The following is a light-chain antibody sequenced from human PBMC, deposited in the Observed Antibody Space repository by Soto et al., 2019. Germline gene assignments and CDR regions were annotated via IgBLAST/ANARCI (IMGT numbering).Light chain of an antibody. V-gene: IGLV2-14*01. CDR1: SSDVGGYKY. Sequence: QSVLTQPASVSGSPEQSITISCTGTSSDVGGYKYVSWYQQLPGRAPKLIISEVSNRPSGVSDRFTGSKSGNTASLTISGLQTEDEGDDYCSSYTSSSTSVVFGGGTKLTVL. CDR3: SSYTSSSTSVV. CDR2: EVS. J-gene: IGLJ2*01.